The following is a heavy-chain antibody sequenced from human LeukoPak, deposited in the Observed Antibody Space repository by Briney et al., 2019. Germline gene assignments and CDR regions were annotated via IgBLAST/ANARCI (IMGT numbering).Heavy chain of an antibody. J-gene: IGHJ3*02. Sequence: ASGKVSCKASGYTFTGYYMHWVRQAPGQGLEWMGWMNPNNGDTNYAQNFQGRVAMTRDTSIRTAYMELSRLRSDDTAVYYCARRSGRSGYFAFDIWGQGTMVTVSS. CDR2: MNPNNGDT. D-gene: IGHD6-25*01. V-gene: IGHV1-2*02. CDR3: ARRSGRSGYFAFDI. CDR1: GYTFTGYY.